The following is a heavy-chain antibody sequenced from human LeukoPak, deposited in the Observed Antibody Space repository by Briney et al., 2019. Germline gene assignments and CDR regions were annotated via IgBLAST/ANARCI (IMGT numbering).Heavy chain of an antibody. CDR3: ARPPARVTIISPA. CDR2: ISSSSSYI. J-gene: IGHJ5*02. D-gene: IGHD3-9*01. CDR1: GFTFSSYS. Sequence: PGGSLRLSCAASGFTFSSYSMNWVRQAPGKGLEWVSSISSSSSYIYYADSVKGRFTISRDNSKNTLYLQMNSLRPEDTAVYYCARPPARVTIISPAWGQGTLVTVSS. V-gene: IGHV3-21*04.